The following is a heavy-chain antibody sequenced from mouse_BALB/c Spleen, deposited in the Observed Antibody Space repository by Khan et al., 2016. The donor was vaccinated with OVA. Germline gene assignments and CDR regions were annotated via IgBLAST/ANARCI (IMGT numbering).Heavy chain of an antibody. CDR2: INTYTGEP. CDR1: GYTFTNYG. D-gene: IGHD2-14*01. CDR3: ARTYYRYDRCFDV. Sequence: QIQLVQSGPELKKPGETVKISCKASGYTFTNYGMNWVKQAPGKGLKWMGCINTYTGEPTYADDVKGRFAISWETSASTAYLQISTLKDEDMATFYCARTYYRYDRCFDVWGAGTPVTVSS. V-gene: IGHV9-1*02. J-gene: IGHJ1*01.